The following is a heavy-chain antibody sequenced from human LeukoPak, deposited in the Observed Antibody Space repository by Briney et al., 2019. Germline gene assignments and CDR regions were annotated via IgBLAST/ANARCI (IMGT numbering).Heavy chain of an antibody. CDR2: ISSSSSYI. Sequence: PGGSLRLSCAASGFTFSSYSMNWVRQAPGKGLEWVSSISSSSSYIYYADSVKGRFTISRDNAKNSLYLQMNSLRAEDTAVYYCARARERLTAMARYFDYWGQGTLVTVSS. D-gene: IGHD5-18*01. V-gene: IGHV3-21*01. J-gene: IGHJ4*02. CDR3: ARARERLTAMARYFDY. CDR1: GFTFSSYS.